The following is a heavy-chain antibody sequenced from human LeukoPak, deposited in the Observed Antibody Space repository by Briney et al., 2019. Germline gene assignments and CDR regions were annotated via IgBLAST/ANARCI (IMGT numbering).Heavy chain of an antibody. Sequence: ASVKVSCKASGYTFTGYYMHWVRQAPGQGLEWMGWINPNSGGTNYAQKFQGRVTMTRDTSISTAYMELNRLKSDDTAVYYCARDSSGWYTWFDPWGQGTLVTVSS. D-gene: IGHD6-19*01. CDR2: INPNSGGT. J-gene: IGHJ5*02. V-gene: IGHV1-2*02. CDR1: GYTFTGYY. CDR3: ARDSSGWYTWFDP.